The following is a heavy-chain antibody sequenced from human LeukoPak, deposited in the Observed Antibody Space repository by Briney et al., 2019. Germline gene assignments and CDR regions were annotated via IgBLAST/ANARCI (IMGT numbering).Heavy chain of an antibody. D-gene: IGHD2-21*02. V-gene: IGHV3-30*04. CDR3: AREVTPY. J-gene: IGHJ4*02. CDR2: ISYDGSNK. Sequence: GGSLRLSCAASGFTFSSYAMHWVRQAPGKGLEWVAVISYDGSNKYYADSVKGRFTISRDNSKNTLYLQMNSLRAEDTAVYYCAREVTPYWGQGTLVTVSS. CDR1: GFTFSSYA.